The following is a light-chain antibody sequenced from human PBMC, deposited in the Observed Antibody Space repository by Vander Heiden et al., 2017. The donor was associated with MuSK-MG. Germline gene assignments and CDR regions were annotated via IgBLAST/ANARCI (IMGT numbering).Light chain of an antibody. CDR2: GKN. CDR1: GLRSYY. CDR3: NSRDSSGNHVV. J-gene: IGLJ3*02. Sequence: SSELTQDPAVSVALGQTVRSTCQGDGLRSYYASWYQQKPGQAPVLVIYGKNNRPSGIPDRFSGSSSGNTASLTITGAQAEDEADYYCNSRDSSGNHVVFGGGTKLTVL. V-gene: IGLV3-19*01.